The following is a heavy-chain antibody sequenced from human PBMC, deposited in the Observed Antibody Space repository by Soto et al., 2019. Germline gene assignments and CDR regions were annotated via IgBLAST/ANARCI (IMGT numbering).Heavy chain of an antibody. CDR2: IKEDGSQK. J-gene: IGHJ3*01. Sequence: EVQLVESGGGLVQPGGSLRLSCEASGFPFSSHWMTWVRQAPGKGLEWVANIKEDGSQKYYLDSVRGRFTISRDNAKTPLSLHINSLRAEDTAVYFCARDGRYCTWFDCRVYDFDLWGQGILVTVSS. CDR1: GFPFSSHW. V-gene: IGHV3-7*01. D-gene: IGHD2-8*01. CDR3: ARDGRYCTWFDCRVYDFDL.